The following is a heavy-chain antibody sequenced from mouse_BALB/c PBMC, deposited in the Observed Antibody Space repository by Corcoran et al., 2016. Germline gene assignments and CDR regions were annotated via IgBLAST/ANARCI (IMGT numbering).Heavy chain of an antibody. V-gene: IGHV9-4*02. CDR1: GYTFTTAG. CDR3: ARDSFDY. Sequence: QIQLVQSGPELKKPGETVRISCKASGYTFTTAGMQRVQKMPGKGLKWIGWINTHSGVPKYAEDFKGRFAFSLETSASTAYLQIINLKNEDTATYFCARDSFDYWGQGTTLTVSS. D-gene: IGHD3-2*01. CDR2: INTHSGVP. J-gene: IGHJ2*01.